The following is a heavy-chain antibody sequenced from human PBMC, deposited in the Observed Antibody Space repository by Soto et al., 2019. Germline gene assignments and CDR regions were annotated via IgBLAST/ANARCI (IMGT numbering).Heavy chain of an antibody. J-gene: IGHJ6*02. V-gene: IGHV3-30*18. Sequence: GSLRLSCAASGFTFSSYGMHWVRQAPGKGLEWVAVISYDGSNKYYADSVKGRFTISRDNSKNTLYLQMNSLRAEDTAVYYCAKDVAAAGPYYYYGMDVWGQGTTVTVSS. CDR3: AKDVAAAGPYYYYGMDV. CDR1: GFTFSSYG. D-gene: IGHD6-13*01. CDR2: ISYDGSNK.